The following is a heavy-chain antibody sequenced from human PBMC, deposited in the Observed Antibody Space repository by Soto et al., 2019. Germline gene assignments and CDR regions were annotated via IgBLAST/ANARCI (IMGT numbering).Heavy chain of an antibody. J-gene: IGHJ4*02. CDR2: ISYDGSNR. CDR1: GFPFTTYG. Sequence: QVQLVESGGGVVQPGRSLRLSCAASGFPFTTYGMHWVREGPGKGLEWVAVISYDGSNRYYADLVKGRFTISRDNSKNTLYLQMNDLRPADTALYYCVGGQYYFDYRGQGTLVSVSS. CDR3: VGGQYYFDY. D-gene: IGHD3-10*01. V-gene: IGHV3-30*03.